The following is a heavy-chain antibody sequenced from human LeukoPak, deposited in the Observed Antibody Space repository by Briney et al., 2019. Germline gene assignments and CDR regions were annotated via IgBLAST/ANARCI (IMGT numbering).Heavy chain of an antibody. V-gene: IGHV3-15*01. CDR3: TTYSGSHYFDF. Sequence: PGGSLRLSCAASRFTFNNAWMRWVRQAPGKGREGVGRIKSKTDGGTTDYAAPVKGRFTISRVDSKHTLYLQIDSLETEDTAVYYCTTYSGSHYFDFWGQGALVTVSS. CDR2: IKSKTDGGTT. CDR1: RFTFNNAW. D-gene: IGHD1-26*01. J-gene: IGHJ4*02.